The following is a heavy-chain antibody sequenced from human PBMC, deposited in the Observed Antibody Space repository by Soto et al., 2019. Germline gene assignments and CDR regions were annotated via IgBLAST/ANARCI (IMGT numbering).Heavy chain of an antibody. V-gene: IGHV4-39*01. CDR2: IYYSGST. CDR1: CGSIISSSYY. Sequence: SETLSLTCTFSCGSIISSSYYWGWIRQPPGKGLEWIGSIYYSGSTYYNPSLKSRVTISVDTSKNQFSLKLSSVTAADTAVYYCATHSTYYDFWSQYWGQGTLVTVSS. CDR3: ATHSTYYDFWSQY. J-gene: IGHJ4*02. D-gene: IGHD3-3*01.